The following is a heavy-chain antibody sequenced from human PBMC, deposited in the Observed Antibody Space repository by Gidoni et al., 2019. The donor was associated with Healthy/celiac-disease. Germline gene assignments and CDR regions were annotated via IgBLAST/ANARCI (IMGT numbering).Heavy chain of an antibody. CDR1: GGPFSRYT. D-gene: IGHD4-17*01. CDR3: AREPYPDYGDPHYYYYYGMDV. J-gene: IGHJ6*02. CDR2: IIPILGIA. V-gene: IGHV1-69*08. Sequence: QVQLVQSGAAVKKPGSSLKVSCKASGGPFSRYTIRWERQAPGQGLEWMGRIIPILGIANYAQKFQVRVTITADKSTSTAYMELSSLRSEDTAVYYCAREPYPDYGDPHYYYYYGMDVWGQGTTVTVSS.